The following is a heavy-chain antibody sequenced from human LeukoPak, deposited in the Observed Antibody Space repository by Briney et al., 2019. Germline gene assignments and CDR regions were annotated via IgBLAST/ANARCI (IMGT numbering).Heavy chain of an antibody. CDR2: IIPIFGTA. V-gene: IGHV1-69*05. J-gene: IGHJ6*03. CDR3: ARDTIIRGYMDV. Sequence: GASVKVSCKASGGTLSSYAISWVRQAPGQGLEWMGRIIPIFGTANYAQKFQGRVTITTDESTSTAYMGLSSLRSEDTAVYYCARDTIIRGYMDVWGKGTTVTVSS. CDR1: GGTLSSYA. D-gene: IGHD2/OR15-2a*01.